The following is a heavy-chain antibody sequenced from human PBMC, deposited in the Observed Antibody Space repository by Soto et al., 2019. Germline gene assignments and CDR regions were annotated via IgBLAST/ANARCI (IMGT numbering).Heavy chain of an antibody. CDR1: EDNFSGNGDA. Sequence: QTHPLTSTISEDNFSGNGDAWNWIKQCASRSLEGLGQAYYRAERCNDYAVSVKSRITINPDTSKNQFSLQLNFVTPEDTVVYYCARDQEYYYVSVSYFDAVLGPRDYYYYGMDVWGQGTTVTVSS. D-gene: IGHD3-10*01. CDR3: ARDQEYYYVSVSYFDAVLGPRDYYYYGMDV. J-gene: IGHJ6*02. V-gene: IGHV6-1*01. CDR2: AYYRAERCN.